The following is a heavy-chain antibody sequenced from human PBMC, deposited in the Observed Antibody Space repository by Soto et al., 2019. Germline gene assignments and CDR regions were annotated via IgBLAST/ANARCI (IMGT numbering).Heavy chain of an antibody. J-gene: IGHJ4*02. Sequence: TSETLSLTCTVSGGSISSGGYYWSWIRQHPGKGLEWIGYIYYSGSTYYNPSLKSRVTISVDTSKNQFSLKLSSVTAADTAVYYCARAVTTAANFDYWGQGTLVTVSS. D-gene: IGHD4-17*01. CDR1: GGSISSGGYY. CDR2: IYYSGST. CDR3: ARAVTTAANFDY. V-gene: IGHV4-31*03.